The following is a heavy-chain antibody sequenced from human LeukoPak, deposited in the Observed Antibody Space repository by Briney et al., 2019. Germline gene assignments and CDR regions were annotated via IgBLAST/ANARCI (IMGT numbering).Heavy chain of an antibody. CDR1: GYNFPNYW. CDR3: AHWNGNTLRN. D-gene: IGHD1-1*01. CDR2: IYPGDSDT. V-gene: IGHV5-51*01. Sequence: GESLKISCNGSGYNFPNYWIGWVRQMPGKGLEWMGTIYPGDSDTRYSPSFQGQVTISADKSISTAYLQWSSLKASDSAMYYCAHWNGNTLRNWGQGTLVTVSS. J-gene: IGHJ4*02.